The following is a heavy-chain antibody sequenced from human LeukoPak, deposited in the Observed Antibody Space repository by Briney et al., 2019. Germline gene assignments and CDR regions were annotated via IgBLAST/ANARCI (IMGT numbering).Heavy chain of an antibody. CDR3: ARLQWELLDVGPGYYYGMDV. CDR2: IYPGDSDT. Sequence: GESLKISCKGSGYSFTSYWIGWVRQMPGKGLEWMGIIYPGDSDTRYSPSFQGQVTISADKSISTAYLQWSSLKASDTAMYYCARLQWELLDVGPGYYYGMDVWGQGTTVTVSS. D-gene: IGHD1-26*01. J-gene: IGHJ6*02. CDR1: GYSFTSYW. V-gene: IGHV5-51*01.